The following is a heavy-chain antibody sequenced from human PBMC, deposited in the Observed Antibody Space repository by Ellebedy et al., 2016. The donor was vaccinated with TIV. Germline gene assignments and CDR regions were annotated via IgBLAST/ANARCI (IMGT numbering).Heavy chain of an antibody. D-gene: IGHD6-19*01. CDR3: ARHTWRIAVAAPGDYYYYGMDV. Sequence: GGSLRLSCEASGITVSDYFMNWVRQAPGKGLEWVSVLYKDGKSNYTDSVNGRFTVSRDNSKNTLYLQMDSLRAEDTAVYYCARHTWRIAVAAPGDYYYYGMDVWGQGTTVTVSS. CDR2: LYKDGKS. J-gene: IGHJ6*02. V-gene: IGHV3-66*04. CDR1: GITVSDYF.